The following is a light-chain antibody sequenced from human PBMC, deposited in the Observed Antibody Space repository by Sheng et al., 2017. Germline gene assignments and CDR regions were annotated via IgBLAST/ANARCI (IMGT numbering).Light chain of an antibody. Sequence: EIVLTQSPGTLSFSPGERATLSCRASQTVSSSFFAWYQQKPGQAPRLLIYGASNRATGIPDRFSGSGSGTDFSLTISRLEPEDCAVYYCQQYVQSPWTFGQGTKVEIK. J-gene: IGKJ1*01. CDR3: QQYVQSPWT. CDR2: GAS. CDR1: QTVSSSF. V-gene: IGKV3-20*01.